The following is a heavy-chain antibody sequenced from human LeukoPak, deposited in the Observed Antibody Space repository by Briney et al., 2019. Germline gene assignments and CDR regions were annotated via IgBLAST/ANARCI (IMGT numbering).Heavy chain of an antibody. J-gene: IGHJ4*02. CDR1: GGSISSSSYY. V-gene: IGHV4-61*02. CDR2: IYTSGST. D-gene: IGHD3-22*01. CDR3: ARVNNYYDSSGYYYLDY. Sequence: SETLSLTCTVSGGSISSSSYYWSWIRQPAGKGLEWIGRIYTSGSTNYNPSLKSRVTISVDTSKNQFSLKLSSVTAADTAVYYCARVNNYYDSSGYYYLDYWGQGTLVTVSS.